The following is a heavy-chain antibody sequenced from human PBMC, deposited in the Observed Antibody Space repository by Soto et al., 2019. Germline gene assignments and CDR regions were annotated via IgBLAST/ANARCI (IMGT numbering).Heavy chain of an antibody. Sequence: ASVKGSCKTAGYTFTIYATHWRRQAPGQRLEWMGWINAANGETKYSSKFKVRVTISRDTPANTAYMELRSLRSEDKAVYFCARGQPQQMPCFEPWGQGTLVLVSS. CDR3: ARGQPQQMPCFEP. CDR1: GYTFTIYA. D-gene: IGHD6-13*01. CDR2: INAANGET. V-gene: IGHV1-3*01. J-gene: IGHJ5*02.